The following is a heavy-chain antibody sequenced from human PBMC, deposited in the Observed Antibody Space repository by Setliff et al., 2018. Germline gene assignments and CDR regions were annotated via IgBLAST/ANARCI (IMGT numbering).Heavy chain of an antibody. J-gene: IGHJ5*02. CDR3: ARGRNVAARLLDT. Sequence: PSETLSLTCAAYGGTFSDYYWTWIRQTPGKGLEWIVNIHHSGKAYYNPSLKSRLTISVDTSKNQFSLTMSSVTAADAAVYYCARGRNVAARLLDTWGQGSRVTVSS. V-gene: IGHV4-34*01. CDR1: GGTFSDYY. CDR2: IHHSGKA. D-gene: IGHD6-6*01.